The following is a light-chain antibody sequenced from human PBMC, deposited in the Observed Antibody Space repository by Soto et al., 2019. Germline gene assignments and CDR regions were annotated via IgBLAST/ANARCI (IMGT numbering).Light chain of an antibody. CDR1: SSDVGGYNY. V-gene: IGLV2-14*01. CDR3: RSYTSSSTLV. CDR2: EVS. J-gene: IGLJ3*02. Sequence: QSALTQPASVSGSPGQSITISCTGTSSDVGGYNYVSWYQQHPGKAPKLMIHEVSNRPSGVSNRFSCSKSGNTASLTISGLQAEDAAYYYCRSYTSSSTLVFGAGTKLTVL.